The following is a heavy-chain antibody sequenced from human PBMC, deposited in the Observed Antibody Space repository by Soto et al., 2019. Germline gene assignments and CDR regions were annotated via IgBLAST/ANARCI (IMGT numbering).Heavy chain of an antibody. J-gene: IGHJ4*02. Sequence: ESGGGVVQPGRSLRLSCAASGFTFSSYAMHWVRQAPGKGLEWVAVISYDGSNKYYADSVKGRFTISRDNSKNTLYLQMNSLRAEDTAVYYCARDFLGHCGGDCYPYWGQGTLVTVSS. CDR2: ISYDGSNK. D-gene: IGHD2-21*02. CDR1: GFTFSSYA. CDR3: ARDFLGHCGGDCYPY. V-gene: IGHV3-30-3*01.